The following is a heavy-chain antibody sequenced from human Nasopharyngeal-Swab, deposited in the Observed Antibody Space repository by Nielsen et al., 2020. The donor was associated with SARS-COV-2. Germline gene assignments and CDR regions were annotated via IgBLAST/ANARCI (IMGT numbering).Heavy chain of an antibody. CDR1: GGTFSSYA. D-gene: IGHD2-2*01. Sequence: SVKVSCKASGGTFSSYAISWVRQAPGQGPEWMGRIIPILGIANYAQKFQGRVTITADKSTSTAYMELSSLRSEDTAVYYCARDCSSTSCYLYYYYYYMDVWGKGTTVTVSS. CDR3: ARDCSSTSCYLYYYYYYMDV. CDR2: IIPILGIA. V-gene: IGHV1-69*04. J-gene: IGHJ6*03.